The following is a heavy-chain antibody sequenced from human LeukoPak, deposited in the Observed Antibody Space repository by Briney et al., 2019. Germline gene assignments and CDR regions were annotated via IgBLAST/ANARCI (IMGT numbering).Heavy chain of an antibody. V-gene: IGHV3-74*01. CDR3: ARVSVSSGYYD. D-gene: IGHD3-22*01. CDR1: GFTFSSYW. Sequence: GGSLRLSCAASGFTFSSYWMLWVRQAPGKGLVWVSRISSDGSSTNYADSVKGRFTISRDNAKNTLYLQMNSLRAEDTAVYYCARVSVSSGYYDWGQGTLVTVSS. CDR2: ISSDGSST. J-gene: IGHJ4*01.